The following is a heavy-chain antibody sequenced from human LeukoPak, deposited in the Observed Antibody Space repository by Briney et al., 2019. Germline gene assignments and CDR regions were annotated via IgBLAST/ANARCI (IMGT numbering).Heavy chain of an antibody. Sequence: PGGSLRLSCAASGLTFSSHWMHWVRQAPGKGLVWVSRITNDGSSTTYADSVKGRFTISRDNAKNMLYLQVNSLRAEDTAVYYCVNPVGYCISICCTNFDYWGQGTLVTVSS. V-gene: IGHV3-74*01. J-gene: IGHJ4*02. CDR3: VNPVGYCISICCTNFDY. CDR1: GLTFSSHW. D-gene: IGHD2-2*01. CDR2: ITNDGSST.